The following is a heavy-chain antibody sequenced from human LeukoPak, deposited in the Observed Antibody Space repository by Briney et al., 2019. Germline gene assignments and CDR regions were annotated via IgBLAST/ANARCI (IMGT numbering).Heavy chain of an antibody. CDR2: IYSGESA. Sequence: GGSLRLSCAASGFSVSSNYMSWVRQAPGKGLEWVSTIYSGESAYYADSVKGRFTISRDNSKNALVLQMNSLTAADTAVYYCARDGGSGYCSSANCYEGFDYWGQGTLVTVSS. CDR1: GFSVSSNY. V-gene: IGHV3-66*01. J-gene: IGHJ4*02. D-gene: IGHD2-2*01. CDR3: ARDGGSGYCSSANCYEGFDY.